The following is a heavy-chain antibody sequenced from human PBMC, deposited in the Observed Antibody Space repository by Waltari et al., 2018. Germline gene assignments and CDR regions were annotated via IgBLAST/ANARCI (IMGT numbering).Heavy chain of an antibody. Sequence: EVQLVESGGGLVQPGGSLRLSCAASGFTFSSYEMNWVRQAPGKGLEWVSYISSSGSTIYYADSVKGRFTISRDNAKNSLYLQMNSLRAEDTAVYYCARDPDSSGFDYWGQGTLVTVSS. CDR1: GFTFSSYE. J-gene: IGHJ4*02. V-gene: IGHV3-48*03. D-gene: IGHD6-19*01. CDR2: ISSSGSTI. CDR3: ARDPDSSGFDY.